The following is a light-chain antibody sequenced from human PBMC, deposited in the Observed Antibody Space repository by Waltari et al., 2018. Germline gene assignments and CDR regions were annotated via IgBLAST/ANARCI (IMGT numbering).Light chain of an antibody. CDR1: QIVSSNN. CDR3: QQYGSSPGT. J-gene: IGKJ1*01. CDR2: DAS. Sequence: EMVLTQSPGTLSLSPGERATLSCRASQIVSSNNLAWYQHKPGQAPGLLIYDASSMPTGIPDRLSGSGSCTDFTLTISRLEPGDFAMYYRQQYGSSPGTFGQGTQVEIK. V-gene: IGKV3-20*01.